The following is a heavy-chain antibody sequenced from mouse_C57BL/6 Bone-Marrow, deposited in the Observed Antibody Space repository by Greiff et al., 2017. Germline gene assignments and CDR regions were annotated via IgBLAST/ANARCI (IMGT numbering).Heavy chain of an antibody. CDR1: GFTFSDYY. V-gene: IGHV5-16*01. Sequence: DVKLVESEGGLVQPGSSMKLSCTASGFTFSDYYMAWVRQVPEKGLEWVANINYDGSSTYYLDSLKSRFIISRDNAKNILYLQMSSLKSEDTATYYCAREDSSGSFAYWGQGTLVTVSA. J-gene: IGHJ3*01. CDR3: AREDSSGSFAY. CDR2: INYDGSST. D-gene: IGHD3-2*02.